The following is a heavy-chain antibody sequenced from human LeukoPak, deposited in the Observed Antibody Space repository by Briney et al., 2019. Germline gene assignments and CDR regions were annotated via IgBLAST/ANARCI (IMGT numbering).Heavy chain of an antibody. CDR1: GGSISNSSFY. CDR2: IYYSGST. CDR3: ARTYSSGWYLVRQRKDYYFDY. J-gene: IGHJ4*02. D-gene: IGHD6-19*01. Sequence: SETLSLTCTVSGGSISNSSFYWGWIRQPPGKGLEWIGSIYYSGSTYYNPSLKSRVTISVDTSKNQFSLKLSSVTAADTAVYYCARTYSSGWYLVRQRKDYYFDYWGQGTLVTVSS. V-gene: IGHV4-39*07.